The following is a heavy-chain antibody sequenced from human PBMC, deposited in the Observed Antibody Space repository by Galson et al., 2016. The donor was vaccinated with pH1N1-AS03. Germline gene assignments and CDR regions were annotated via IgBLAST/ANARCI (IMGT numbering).Heavy chain of an antibody. V-gene: IGHV3-30-3*01. CDR1: GFTFSDFA. J-gene: IGHJ3*01. D-gene: IGHD1-26*01. Sequence: SLRLSCAASGFTFSDFAMHWVRQAPGKGLDWVAVISYDGSNKYYEDSVKGRFTISRDSSKNTLYLQMNSLRPEDTAMYCCARDYIVGATRGAGTFDVWGHGTMVTVSS. CDR2: ISYDGSNK. CDR3: ARDYIVGATRGAGTFDV.